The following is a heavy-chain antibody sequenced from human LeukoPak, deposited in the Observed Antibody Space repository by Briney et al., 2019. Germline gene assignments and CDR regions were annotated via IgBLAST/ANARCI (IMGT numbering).Heavy chain of an antibody. J-gene: IGHJ6*03. V-gene: IGHV1-69*13. D-gene: IGHD3-9*01. CDR1: GGTFSSYA. CDR3: AGDILTGSRPYYMDV. Sequence: SVKVSCKASGGTFSSYAISWVRQAPGQGLEWMGGIIPIFGTANYAQKFQGRVTITADESTSTAYMDLSSLRSEDTAVYYCAGDILTGSRPYYMDVWGKGTTVTVSS. CDR2: IIPIFGTA.